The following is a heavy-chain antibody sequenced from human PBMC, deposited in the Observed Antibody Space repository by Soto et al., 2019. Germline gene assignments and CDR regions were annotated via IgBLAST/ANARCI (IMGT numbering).Heavy chain of an antibody. CDR2: IDWEDDK. D-gene: IGHD2-2*01. CDR1: GFSLSTSGMC. CDR3: ARIRGYCSSTSCPPFDP. V-gene: IGHV2-70*01. Sequence: GSAPTLVNPTPTLTLTCTFSGFSLSTSGMCVSWIRQPPGKALEWLALIDWEDDKYYSTSLKTRLTISKDTSKSQVGLTMTNMDPVDTATYYCARIRGYCSSTSCPPFDPWGQGTLVTVSS. J-gene: IGHJ5*02.